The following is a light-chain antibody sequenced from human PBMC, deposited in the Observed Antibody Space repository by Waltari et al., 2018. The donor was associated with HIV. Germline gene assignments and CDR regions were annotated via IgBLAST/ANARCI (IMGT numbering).Light chain of an antibody. Sequence: QSVLTQPASVSGSPGQSLTLSCTGTTNDIGSYNYVSWYQQSPDKAPKLIIYEVSNRPLGIASRFSGSKSGNTASLTISGLQADDEAYYHCSSYSRGALLFGGGTKVTVL. CDR3: SSYSRGALL. CDR1: TNDIGSYNY. V-gene: IGLV2-14*01. J-gene: IGLJ2*01. CDR2: EVS.